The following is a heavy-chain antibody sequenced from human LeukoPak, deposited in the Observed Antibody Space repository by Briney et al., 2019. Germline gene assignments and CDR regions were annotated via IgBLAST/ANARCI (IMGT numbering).Heavy chain of an antibody. D-gene: IGHD2-2*01. CDR3: ARRSTLSSTTRAYYYYYYMEV. CDR1: GYTFTGYY. CDR2: NNPNSGGT. Sequence: ASVKVSCKASGYTFTGYYMHWVRQAPGQGLEWMGWNNPNSGGTNYAQKFQGRVTMTRETSISTAYMELSRLRSDDAAVYYCARRSTLSSTTRAYYYYYYMEVWGKGSTVTVSS. V-gene: IGHV1-2*02. J-gene: IGHJ6*03.